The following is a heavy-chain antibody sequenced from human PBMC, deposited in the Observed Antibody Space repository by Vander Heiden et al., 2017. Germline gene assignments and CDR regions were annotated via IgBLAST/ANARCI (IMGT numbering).Heavy chain of an antibody. CDR2: INPNSGGT. J-gene: IGHJ4*02. Sequence: QVQLVQSGAEVKKPRASVKVSCKASGYTFTGYYMHWVRQAPGQGLEWMGWINPNSGGTNYAQKFQGRVTMTRDTSISTAYMELSRLRSDDTAVYYCARVPSSGPAVVTGDYWGQGTLVTVSS. V-gene: IGHV1-2*02. CDR1: GYTFTGYY. CDR3: ARVPSSGPAVVTGDY. D-gene: IGHD6-19*01.